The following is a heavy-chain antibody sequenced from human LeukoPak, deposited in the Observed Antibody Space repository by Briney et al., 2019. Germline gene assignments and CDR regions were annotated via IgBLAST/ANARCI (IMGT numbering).Heavy chain of an antibody. V-gene: IGHV3-7*04. CDR3: ARGTIAAAGYYYFDY. J-gene: IGHJ4*02. CDR1: GFPFSSFW. Sequence: GSLRLSCAAPGFPFSSFWMSWVRQAPGKGLEWVAKIKQDGSEKYYVDSVKGRFTISRDNAKNSLYLQMNSLRAEDTAVYYCARGTIAAAGYYYFDYWGQGTQVTVSS. CDR2: IKQDGSEK. D-gene: IGHD6-13*01.